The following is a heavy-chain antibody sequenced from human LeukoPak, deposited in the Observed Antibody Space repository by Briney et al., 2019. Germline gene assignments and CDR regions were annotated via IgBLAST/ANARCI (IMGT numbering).Heavy chain of an antibody. CDR3: ATYRQVLLPFES. CDR1: GDSISSGSYY. CDR2: IYTSGDT. D-gene: IGHD2-8*02. J-gene: IGHJ4*02. Sequence: PSETLSLTCTVSGDSISSGSYYWSWIRQPAGKGLEWIGRIYTSGDTNYNPSLKSRLTISLDTSKNQFSLKLSSVTAADTAIYYCATYRQVLLPFESWGQGTLVTVSS. V-gene: IGHV4-61*02.